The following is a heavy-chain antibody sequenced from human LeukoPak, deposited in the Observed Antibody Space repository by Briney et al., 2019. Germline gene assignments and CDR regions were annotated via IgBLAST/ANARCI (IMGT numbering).Heavy chain of an antibody. CDR2: INHSGST. D-gene: IGHD2-2*01. CDR3: ARHGRVVPAARGWFDP. Sequence: PSETLSLTCTVYGGSFSGYYWSWIRQPPGKGLEWIGEINHSGSTNYNPSLKSRVTISVDTSKNQFSLKLSSVTAADTAVYYCARHGRVVPAARGWFDPWGQGTQVTVSS. J-gene: IGHJ5*02. V-gene: IGHV4-34*01. CDR1: GGSFSGYY.